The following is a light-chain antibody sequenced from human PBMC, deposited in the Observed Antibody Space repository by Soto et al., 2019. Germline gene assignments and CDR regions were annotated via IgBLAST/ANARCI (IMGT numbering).Light chain of an antibody. Sequence: DIQRTQSPSTLSGSVGDRVTITCRASQTISSWLAWYQQKPGKAPKLLIYKASTLKSGVPSRVSGSGSGTEFTLTISSLQPDDFATYYCQQYNTFWTFGPGTKV. CDR2: KAS. J-gene: IGKJ1*01. V-gene: IGKV1-5*03. CDR3: QQYNTFWT. CDR1: QTISSW.